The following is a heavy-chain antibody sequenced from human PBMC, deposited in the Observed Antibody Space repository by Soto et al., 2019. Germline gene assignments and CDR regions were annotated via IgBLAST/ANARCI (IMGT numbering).Heavy chain of an antibody. D-gene: IGHD3-3*01. CDR1: GFSFLSYA. CDR3: VRWSYLDY. Sequence: TGMSLRLFCAAPGFSFLSYAMSWVRQAPGKGLEWVSTISGSDGKTFYADSVKGRFSISRDTSKNMLYLQMNNLRGDDTAVYYCVRWSYLDYWGQGTRVTVSS. CDR2: ISGSDGKT. V-gene: IGHV3-23*01. J-gene: IGHJ4*02.